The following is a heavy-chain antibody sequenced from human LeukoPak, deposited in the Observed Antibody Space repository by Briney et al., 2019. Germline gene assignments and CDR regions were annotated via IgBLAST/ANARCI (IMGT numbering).Heavy chain of an antibody. CDR1: GGSFSSYA. V-gene: IGHV1-69*13. Sequence: SVKVSCKVSGGSFSSYAISWLRQAPGQGLEWMGGIIPVSGTTSYPHKFQGRVTISADESTSTSYMELSSLRSEDTAVYYCATNSYYDFWSGYFDSWGRGTLVTISS. CDR2: IIPVSGTT. J-gene: IGHJ5*01. D-gene: IGHD3-3*01. CDR3: ATNSYYDFWSGYFDS.